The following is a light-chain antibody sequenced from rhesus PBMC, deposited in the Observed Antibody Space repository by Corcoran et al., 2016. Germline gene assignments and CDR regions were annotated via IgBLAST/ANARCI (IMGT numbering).Light chain of an antibody. Sequence: SSGLTQEPALSVALGHTVRMTCQGDSLKTYYAIWYQQKPGQVPVLVIYGNTYRPSGIPGRFSGSWSGNTGSLTITGAQVEDEADYYCASWDNSANHPIFGAGTRLTVL. CDR2: GNT. J-gene: IGLJ1*01. V-gene: IGLV3S11*01. CDR1: SLKTYY. CDR3: ASWDNSANHPI.